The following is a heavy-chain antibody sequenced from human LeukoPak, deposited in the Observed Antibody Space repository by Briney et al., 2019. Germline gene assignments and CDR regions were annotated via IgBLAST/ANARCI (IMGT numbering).Heavy chain of an antibody. D-gene: IGHD3-10*01. CDR3: ARDNPVGWFGSYYYYGMDV. J-gene: IGHJ6*02. Sequence: ASVTVSCKASGYTFTGYYMHWVRQAPGQGLEWMGWINPNSGGTNYAQKFQGRVTMTRDTSISTAYMELSRLRSDDTAVYYCARDNPVGWFGSYYYYGMDVWGQGTTVTVSS. V-gene: IGHV1-2*02. CDR1: GYTFTGYY. CDR2: INPNSGGT.